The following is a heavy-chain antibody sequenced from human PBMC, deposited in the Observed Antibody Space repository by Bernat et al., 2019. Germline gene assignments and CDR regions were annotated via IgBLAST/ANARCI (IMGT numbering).Heavy chain of an antibody. Sequence: QVQLQQWGAGLLKPSETLSLTCAVYGGSLSAYYWSWIRQPPGKGLEWIGEISHSETANYNPSLKSRVTISVDTSMNQFSLRLTSMTAADTAVYYCARGHFFNSYWGRGTPVTVSS. J-gene: IGHJ4*02. CDR1: GGSLSAYY. CDR2: ISHSETA. V-gene: IGHV4-34*01. CDR3: ARGHFFNSY.